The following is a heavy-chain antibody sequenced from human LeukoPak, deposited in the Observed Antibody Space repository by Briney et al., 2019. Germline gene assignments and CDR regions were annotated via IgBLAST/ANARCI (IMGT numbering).Heavy chain of an antibody. Sequence: ASVKVSCKASGGTFSSYAISWVRQAPGQGLEWMGWINPNSGGTNYAQKFQGWVTMTRDTSISTAYMELSRLRSDDTAVYYCARDVGRGSFDPWGQGTLVTVSS. J-gene: IGHJ5*02. D-gene: IGHD1-26*01. CDR1: GGTFSSYA. V-gene: IGHV1-2*04. CDR3: ARDVGRGSFDP. CDR2: INPNSGGT.